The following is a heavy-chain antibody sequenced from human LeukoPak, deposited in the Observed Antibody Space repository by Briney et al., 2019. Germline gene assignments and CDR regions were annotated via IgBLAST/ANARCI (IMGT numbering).Heavy chain of an antibody. CDR3: ASDTSGYHTYYFDY. D-gene: IGHD3-22*01. J-gene: IGHJ4*02. Sequence: ASVKVSCKASGYTFTSYAMNWVRQAPGQGLEWMGWINTNTGDPTYAQGFTGRFVFSLDTSVSTTYLQISSLKAVDTAVYYCASDTSGYHTYYFDYWGQGTLVTVSS. V-gene: IGHV7-4-1*02. CDR1: GYTFTSYA. CDR2: INTNTGDP.